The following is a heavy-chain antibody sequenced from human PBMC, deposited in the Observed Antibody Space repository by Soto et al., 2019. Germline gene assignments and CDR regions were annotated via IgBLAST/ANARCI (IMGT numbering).Heavy chain of an antibody. Sequence: SETLSLTCAVYGGAVNGYYWNWIRQPLGKALECIEEINHTGGTHYNPSLNSRVTMSVDTSKNQFSLRLSSVTAADTAIYYCATRITVFGLLIPPFDPWGQGTQVTVSS. J-gene: IGHJ5*02. CDR2: INHTGGT. CDR3: ATRITVFGLLIPPFDP. V-gene: IGHV4-34*01. CDR1: GGAVNGYY. D-gene: IGHD3-3*01.